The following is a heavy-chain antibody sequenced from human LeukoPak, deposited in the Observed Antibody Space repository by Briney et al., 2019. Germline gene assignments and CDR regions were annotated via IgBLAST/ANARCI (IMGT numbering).Heavy chain of an antibody. Sequence: ASETLSLTCTVSGGSISSYYWSWIRQPPGKGLEWIGYIYYSGSTNYNPSLRSRVTISVDTSKNQFSLKLSSVTAADTAVYYCARHYAPHYGSGSYYDLGAFDIWAKGQWSPSLQ. J-gene: IGHJ3*02. CDR1: GGSISSYY. V-gene: IGHV4-59*08. CDR2: IYYSGST. CDR3: ARHYAPHYGSGSYYDLGAFDI. D-gene: IGHD3-10*01.